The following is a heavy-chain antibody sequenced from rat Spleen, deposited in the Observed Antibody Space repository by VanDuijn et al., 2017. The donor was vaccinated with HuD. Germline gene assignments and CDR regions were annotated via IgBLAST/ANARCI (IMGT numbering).Heavy chain of an antibody. D-gene: IGHD1-4*01. J-gene: IGHJ2*01. V-gene: IGHV5-29*01. Sequence: EVQLVESVGGLVQPARSLKPSCPASGFTFRNYGMAWVRQAPTKGLEWVATLIYDGTTTYYRDSVKGRFTISRDVAKSTLFLQMDSLRSEDTATYYCARRHFGYTDYFDYWGQGVMVTVSS. CDR3: ARRHFGYTDYFDY. CDR1: GFTFRNYG. CDR2: LIYDGTTT.